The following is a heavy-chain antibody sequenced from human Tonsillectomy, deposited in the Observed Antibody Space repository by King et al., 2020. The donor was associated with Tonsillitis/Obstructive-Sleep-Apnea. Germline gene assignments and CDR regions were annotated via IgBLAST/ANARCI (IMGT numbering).Heavy chain of an antibody. D-gene: IGHD2-8*01. CDR3: ARDEYCNNGVCSVGLRFDP. CDR2: VNHRGST. Sequence: VQLQQWGAGLLKPSETLSLTCAVSSGSFSGYYWSWIRQPPGKGLEWIGAVNHRGSTNYNPSLQSRVTISVDTSKNQFSLKLSSVTAADTAVYFCARDEYCNNGVCSVGLRFDPWGQGNLVAVFS. V-gene: IGHV4-34*01. CDR1: SGSFSGYY. J-gene: IGHJ5*02.